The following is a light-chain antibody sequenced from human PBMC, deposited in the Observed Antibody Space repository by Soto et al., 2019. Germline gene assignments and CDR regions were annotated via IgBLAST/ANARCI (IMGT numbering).Light chain of an antibody. CDR2: DVT. Sequence: QSVLTQPASVSGSHGQSITISCTGTSSDVGGYNYVSWYQQHPGKAPKLMIYDVTNRPSGVSNRFSGSKSGYTASLTISGLQAEDEADYYCSSYTSSSTYVFGTGTKVTVL. CDR1: SSDVGGYNY. J-gene: IGLJ1*01. CDR3: SSYTSSSTYV. V-gene: IGLV2-14*03.